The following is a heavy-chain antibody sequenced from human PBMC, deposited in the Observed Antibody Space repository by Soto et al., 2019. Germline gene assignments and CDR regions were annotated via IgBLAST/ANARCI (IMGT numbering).Heavy chain of an antibody. V-gene: IGHV4-34*01. Sequence: QVQLQQWGAGLLKPSETLSLTCAVYGGSFSGYYWSWIRQPPGKGLEWIGEINHSGSTNYNPSLKSRVTISVDTSKNQFSLKLSSVTAADTAVYYCARERGSRHGMDVWGQGTTVTVSS. CDR3: ARERGSRHGMDV. CDR1: GGSFSGYY. CDR2: INHSGST. D-gene: IGHD3-10*01. J-gene: IGHJ6*02.